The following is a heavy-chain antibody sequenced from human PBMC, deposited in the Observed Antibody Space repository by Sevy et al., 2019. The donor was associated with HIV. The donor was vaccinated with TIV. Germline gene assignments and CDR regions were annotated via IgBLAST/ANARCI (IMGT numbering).Heavy chain of an antibody. CDR3: ARSPPVVVVPGAPSWFDP. J-gene: IGHJ5*02. CDR2: INESGIT. D-gene: IGHD2-2*01. Sequence: SETLSLTCAVHDGSFSGYYWNWIRQLPGKGLEWIGEINESGITYYNPSLKSRFTISVDTSKKQFSLKLNSVTAAETAVYFCARSPPVVVVPGAPSWFDPWGQGTLVTVSS. CDR1: DGSFSGYY. V-gene: IGHV4-34*01.